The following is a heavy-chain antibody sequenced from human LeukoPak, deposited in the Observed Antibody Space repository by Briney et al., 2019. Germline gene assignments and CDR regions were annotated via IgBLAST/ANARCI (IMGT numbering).Heavy chain of an antibody. CDR2: ISSSSSYI. J-gene: IGHJ4*02. Sequence: GGSLRLSCAASGFTFSSYSMNWVRQAPGKGLECVSSISSSSSYIYYAASVKGRFTISRDNANNSLYPQMTSLRAEDTAVYYCARSPSGWPFDYWGQGTLVTVSS. D-gene: IGHD2-15*01. V-gene: IGHV3-21*01. CDR3: ARSPSGWPFDY. CDR1: GFTFSSYS.